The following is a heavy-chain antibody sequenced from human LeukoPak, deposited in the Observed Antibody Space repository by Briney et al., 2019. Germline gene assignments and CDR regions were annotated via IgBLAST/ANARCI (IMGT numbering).Heavy chain of an antibody. CDR3: ARVKLHVLRFLEWFLGAFDI. J-gene: IGHJ3*02. V-gene: IGHV3-30*02. D-gene: IGHD3-3*01. CDR1: GFTFSSYG. Sequence: GGSLRLSCAASGFTFSSYGMHWVRQAPGKGLEWVAFIRYDGSNKYYADSVKGRFTISRDNAKNSLYLQMNSLRAEDTAVYYCARVKLHVLRFLEWFLGAFDIWGQGTMVTVSS. CDR2: IRYDGSNK.